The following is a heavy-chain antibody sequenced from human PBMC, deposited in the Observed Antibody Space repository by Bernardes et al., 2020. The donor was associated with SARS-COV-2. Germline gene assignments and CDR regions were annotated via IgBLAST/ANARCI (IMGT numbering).Heavy chain of an antibody. CDR3: ARGPFAIGTVIATGYSSTFFDY. V-gene: IGHV3-33*01. CDR1: GFTFSYRA. D-gene: IGHD6-13*01. CDR2: IWYDGSNK. Sequence: GGSLRLSCAASGFTFSYRAMHWVRQAPGKGLEWVAVIWYDGSNKYYADSVKGRFTISRDNSKNTLDLQMNSLRAEDTAVYYCARGPFAIGTVIATGYSSTFFDYWGQGTLVTVSS. J-gene: IGHJ4*02.